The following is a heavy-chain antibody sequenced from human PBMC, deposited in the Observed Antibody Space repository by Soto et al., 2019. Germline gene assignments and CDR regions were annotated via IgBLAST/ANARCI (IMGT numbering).Heavy chain of an antibody. V-gene: IGHV1-2*06. CDR1: GYTFTGYF. CDR2: MNPNSGAT. Sequence: ASVKVSCKASGYTFTGYFIHWLRQAPGQGLEWMGRMNPNSGATNYAPKFQGRVSMTRDTSIRTAYMELASLRSEDTAVYYCANLPTNNVWFDPWGQGTCVTVSS. CDR3: ANLPTNNVWFDP. J-gene: IGHJ5*02. D-gene: IGHD1-20*01.